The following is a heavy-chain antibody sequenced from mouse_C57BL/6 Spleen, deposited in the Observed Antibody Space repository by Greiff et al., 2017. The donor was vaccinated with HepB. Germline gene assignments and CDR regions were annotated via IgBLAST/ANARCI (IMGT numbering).Heavy chain of an antibody. D-gene: IGHD2-3*01. Sequence: EVQVVESEGGLVQPGSSMKLSCTASGFTFSDYYMAWVRQVPEKGLEWVANINYDGSSTYYLDSLKSRFIISRDNAKNILYLQMSSLKSEDTATYYCARDYDGYYGYFDVWGTGTTVTVSS. J-gene: IGHJ1*03. CDR2: INYDGSST. CDR3: ARDYDGYYGYFDV. V-gene: IGHV5-16*01. CDR1: GFTFSDYY.